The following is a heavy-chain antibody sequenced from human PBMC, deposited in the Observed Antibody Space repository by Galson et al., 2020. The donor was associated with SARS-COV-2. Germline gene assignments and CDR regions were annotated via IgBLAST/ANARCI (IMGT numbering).Heavy chain of an antibody. V-gene: IGHV2-5*02. CDR1: GFSLSTSGVA. CDR3: AHSPPGYYYGTSVYLC. CDR2: IYWDDDK. D-gene: IGHD3-10*01. J-gene: IGHJ4*02. Sequence: SDPTLVKPTQTLTLTCTFSGFSLSTSGVAVGWIRQPPGKALEWLAVIYWDDDKRYIPSLKNRLTITKGTSKNEVVLTMTKMDPVDTGTYYCAHSPPGYYYGTSVYLCWGQGTLGSVTA.